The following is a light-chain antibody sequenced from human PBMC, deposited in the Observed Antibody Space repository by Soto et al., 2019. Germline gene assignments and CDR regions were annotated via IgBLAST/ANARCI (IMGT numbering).Light chain of an antibody. V-gene: IGKV1-5*03. CDR2: KTS. CDR3: QQYNSNPLT. J-gene: IGKJ4*01. CDR1: QSFSSW. Sequence: DIPMTQSPSTLSASVGDRVTITCRASQSFSSWLAWYQQKPGKAPKLLIYKTSTLESGVPSRFSGSGSGTEFTLTIGSLQPDDFATYYCQQYNSNPLTFGGGTKVEIK.